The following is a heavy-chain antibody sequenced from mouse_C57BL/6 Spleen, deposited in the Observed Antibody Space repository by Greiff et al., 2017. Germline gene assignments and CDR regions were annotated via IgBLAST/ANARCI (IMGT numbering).Heavy chain of an antibody. CDR3: ARIPYDGSDKAGAMDY. V-gene: IGHV1-76*01. J-gene: IGHJ4*01. CDR1: GYTFTDSY. CDR2: IYPGSGNT. D-gene: IGHD1-1*01. Sequence: QVQLQQSGAELVRPGASVKLSCKASGYTFTDSYINWVKQRPGQGLEWIARIYPGSGNTYYNEKFKGKATLTAEKSSSTAYMQLSSLTSEDSAVYFCARIPYDGSDKAGAMDYWGQGTSVTVSS.